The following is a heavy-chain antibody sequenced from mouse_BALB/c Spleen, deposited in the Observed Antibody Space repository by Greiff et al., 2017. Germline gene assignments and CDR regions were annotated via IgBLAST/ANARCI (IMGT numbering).Heavy chain of an antibody. CDR3: ARERSYYYGSSSLYYFDY. CDR2: IWGGGST. CDR1: GFSLSSYS. D-gene: IGHD1-1*01. V-gene: IGHV2-6-4*01. Sequence: VQLMQSGPGLVAPSQSLSLTCTVSGFSLSSYSVHWVRQPPGKGLEWLGMIWGGGSTDYNSANKSRLSISKDNDKSQIFLKMNSLQTDDTAMYYCARERSYYYGSSSLYYFDYWGQGTTLTVSS. J-gene: IGHJ2*01.